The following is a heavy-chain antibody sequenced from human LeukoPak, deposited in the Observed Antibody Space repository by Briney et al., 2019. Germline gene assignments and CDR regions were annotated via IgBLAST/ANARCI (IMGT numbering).Heavy chain of an antibody. CDR1: GGSISSGGYY. J-gene: IGHJ6*03. CDR3: AGERMTTVTNYYYYYMNV. CDR2: IYHSGST. V-gene: IGHV4-30-2*01. Sequence: SQTLSLTRTVSGGSISSGGYYWSWIRQPPGKGLEWIGYIYHSGSTYYNPSLKSRVTISVDRSKNQFSLKLSSVTAADTAVYYCAGERMTTVTNYYYYYMNVWGKGTTVTVSS. D-gene: IGHD4-11*01.